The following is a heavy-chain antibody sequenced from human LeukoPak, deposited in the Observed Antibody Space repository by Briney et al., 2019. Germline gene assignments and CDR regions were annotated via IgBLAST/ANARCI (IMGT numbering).Heavy chain of an antibody. J-gene: IGHJ4*02. D-gene: IGHD5-18*01. Sequence: SVKVSCKASGGTFSSYAISWVRQAPGQGLEWMGGIIPIFGTANYAQKFQGRVTITADESTSTAYMELSSLRSEDTAVYYCARGLYSYDGIDYWGQGTLVTVSS. CDR2: IIPIFGTA. V-gene: IGHV1-69*13. CDR1: GGTFSSYA. CDR3: ARGLYSYDGIDY.